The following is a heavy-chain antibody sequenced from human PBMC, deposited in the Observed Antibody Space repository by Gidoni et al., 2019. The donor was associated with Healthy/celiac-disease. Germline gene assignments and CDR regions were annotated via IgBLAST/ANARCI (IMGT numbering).Heavy chain of an antibody. V-gene: IGHV3-33*01. J-gene: IGHJ5*02. Sequence: QVQLVESGGGVVQPGRSLRLSCAAFGFTFSTYGMHWVRQAPGKGVEWVAVIWYDGSNKYYADSVKGRFTGSRDNSKNTLYLQMNSLRAEDTAVYYWARRGGSYDEKGVHWFDPWGQGTLVTVSS. CDR3: ARRGGSYDEKGVHWFDP. CDR1: GFTFSTYG. D-gene: IGHD3-16*01. CDR2: IWYDGSNK.